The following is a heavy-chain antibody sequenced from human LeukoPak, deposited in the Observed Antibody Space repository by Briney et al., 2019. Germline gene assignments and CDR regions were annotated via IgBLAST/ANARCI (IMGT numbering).Heavy chain of an antibody. CDR1: GYTFTSYG. Sequence: GASVKVSCKASGYTFTSYGISWVRQAPGQGLEWMGWINPNSGGTNYAQKFQGRVTMTGDTSISTAYMELSRLRSDDTAVYYCARDLVPAAIDYYYGMDVWGQGTTVTVSS. CDR3: ARDLVPAAIDYYYGMDV. D-gene: IGHD2-2*01. J-gene: IGHJ6*02. CDR2: INPNSGGT. V-gene: IGHV1-2*02.